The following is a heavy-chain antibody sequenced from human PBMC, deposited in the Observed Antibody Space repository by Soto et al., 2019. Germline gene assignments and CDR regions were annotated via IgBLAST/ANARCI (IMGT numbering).Heavy chain of an antibody. J-gene: IGHJ4*02. CDR2: IYYSGST. CDR1: GGSISSGGYY. CDR3: ARGGMVRGVIIAPDY. D-gene: IGHD3-10*01. Sequence: QVQLQESGPGLVKPSQTLSLTCTVSGGSISSGGYYWSWIRQHPGKGLEWIGYIYYSGSTHYNPSPRSRVTISGDTSKNQFSLRLSSGTAADTAVYYCARGGMVRGVIIAPDYWGQGTLVTVSS. V-gene: IGHV4-31*03.